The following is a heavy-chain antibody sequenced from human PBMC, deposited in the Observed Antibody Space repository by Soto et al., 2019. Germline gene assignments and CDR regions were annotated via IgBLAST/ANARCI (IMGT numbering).Heavy chain of an antibody. D-gene: IGHD1-26*01. CDR2: IYYSGST. J-gene: IGHJ6*02. Sequence: SEALSLTCTVSGGFLSNCYWSLIRQPPGKGLEWIGYIYYSGSTNYNPSLKTRVTISVATSKKQFSLKLRSVTAADTAVYYCARDRGSGTDTGHYLYCGMDFWGQGTMVTGSS. CDR3: ARDRGSGTDTGHYLYCGMDF. V-gene: IGHV4-59*12. CDR1: GGFLSNCY.